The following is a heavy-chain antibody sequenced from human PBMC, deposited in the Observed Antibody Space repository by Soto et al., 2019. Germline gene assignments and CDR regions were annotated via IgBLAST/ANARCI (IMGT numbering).Heavy chain of an antibody. J-gene: IGHJ4*02. CDR3: ARDDEGGSDCDLGY. CDR2: ISRDGSNA. Sequence: QVPLVESGGGVVQPGRSLTLSCAASGFTFSSYVIHWVRQTPDKGLEWVAFISRDGSNAYYADSVKGRFTISRDNSKNTLYLEMNSLRAEDTAVYYCARDDEGGSDCDLGYWGQGPLVTVSS. V-gene: IGHV3-30-3*01. D-gene: IGHD3-10*01. CDR1: GFTFSSYV.